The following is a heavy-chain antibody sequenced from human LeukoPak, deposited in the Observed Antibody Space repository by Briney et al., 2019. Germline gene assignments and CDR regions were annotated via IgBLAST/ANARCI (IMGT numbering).Heavy chain of an antibody. Sequence: SETLSLTCTVSGGSISSGGYYWSWIRQHPGKGLESIGNIYYSGSTYYNPSLKRPVTISVDTSKNYFSLKLSSVTAADAAVYDCARFNYIGWFDPWGQGTLVTVSS. D-gene: IGHD1-7*01. CDR1: GGSISSGGYY. V-gene: IGHV4-31*01. J-gene: IGHJ5*02. CDR3: ARFNYIGWFDP. CDR2: IYYSGST.